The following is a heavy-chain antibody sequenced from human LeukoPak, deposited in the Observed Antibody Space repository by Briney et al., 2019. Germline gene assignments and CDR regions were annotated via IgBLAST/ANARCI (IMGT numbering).Heavy chain of an antibody. CDR1: GASVTDYY. CDR3: TRGHWGLQS. D-gene: IGHD7-27*01. V-gene: IGHV4-59*02. Sequence: PSETLSLACTVSGASVTDYYWSWIRQSPGKGLEWISYIHHSGNSDYNPSLRSRVTTSLDTSKNQFSLNLISVTAADTAVYYCTRGHWGLQSWSQGTLVTVSS. CDR2: IHHSGNS. J-gene: IGHJ5*02.